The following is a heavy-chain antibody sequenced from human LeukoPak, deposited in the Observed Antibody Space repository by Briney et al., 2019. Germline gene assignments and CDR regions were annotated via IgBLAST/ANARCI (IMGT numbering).Heavy chain of an antibody. D-gene: IGHD2-2*01. V-gene: IGHV4-39*01. CDR3: ARRYCSSTSCYLFDY. Sequence: PSETLSLTCTVSGGSISSSSYYWGWLRQPPGKGLEWIGSIYYSGSTYYNPSLKSRVTISVDTSKNQFSQKLSSVTAADTAVYYCARRYCSSTSCYLFDYWGQGTLVTVSS. CDR1: GGSISSSSYY. J-gene: IGHJ4*02. CDR2: IYYSGST.